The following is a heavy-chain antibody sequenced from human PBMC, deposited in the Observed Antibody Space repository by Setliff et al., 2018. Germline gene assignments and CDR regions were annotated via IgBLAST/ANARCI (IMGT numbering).Heavy chain of an antibody. D-gene: IGHD4-4*01. V-gene: IGHV4-61*02. CDR3: ARATVGLATIIYFDS. Sequence: SETLSLTCTVSGASISSGFYYWSWIRQPAGKGLEWIGRIHSSGDTKYNPSLKTRVTIAVDTSKNQFSLKLNSATAADTAVYYCARATVGLATIIYFDSWGQGTLVTVS. J-gene: IGHJ4*02. CDR2: IHSSGDT. CDR1: GASISSGFYY.